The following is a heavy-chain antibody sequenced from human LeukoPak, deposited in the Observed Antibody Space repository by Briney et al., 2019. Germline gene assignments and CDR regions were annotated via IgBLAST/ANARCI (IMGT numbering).Heavy chain of an antibody. CDR3: VKDLGRYRNNCFDY. CDR1: GFPFSSYC. J-gene: IGHJ4*02. Sequence: GGSLRLSCAASGFPFSSYCMHWVRQAPGKGLEWVAVIWYDGSNEYYADSVKGRFTISRDDSKNTLYLQMNSLRAEDTAVYYCVKDLGRYRNNCFDYWGQGTLVTVSS. V-gene: IGHV3-33*06. CDR2: IWYDGSNE. D-gene: IGHD1-26*01.